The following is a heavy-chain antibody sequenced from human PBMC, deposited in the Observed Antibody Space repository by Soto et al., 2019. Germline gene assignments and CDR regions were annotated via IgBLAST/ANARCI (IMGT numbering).Heavy chain of an antibody. V-gene: IGHV3-23*01. J-gene: IGHJ4*02. Sequence: PGGSLRLSCAASGFTFSSYAMSWVRQAPGKGLEWVSAISGSGGSTYYADSVKGRFTISRDNSKNTLYLQMNSLRAEDTAVYYYESSGITMVPGPIDYWGQGTLVTVSS. D-gene: IGHD3-10*01. CDR1: GFTFSSYA. CDR2: ISGSGGST. CDR3: ESSGITMVPGPIDY.